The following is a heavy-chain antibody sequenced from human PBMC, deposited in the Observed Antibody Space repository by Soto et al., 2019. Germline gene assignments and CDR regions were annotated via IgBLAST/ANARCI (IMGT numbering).Heavy chain of an antibody. J-gene: IGHJ5*02. CDR1: SGSIISSNW. Sequence: QVHLQESGPGLVKPSGTLSLTCAVSSGSIISSNWWSWVRQPPGKGLEWIGEIYHSGSTNYNPSLKSLVTISVDKSKNQFSLKLGSVTAADTAVYYCARIVVVPAAVNWFDPWGHGTLVTVSS. D-gene: IGHD2-2*01. CDR3: ARIVVVPAAVNWFDP. V-gene: IGHV4-4*02. CDR2: IYHSGST.